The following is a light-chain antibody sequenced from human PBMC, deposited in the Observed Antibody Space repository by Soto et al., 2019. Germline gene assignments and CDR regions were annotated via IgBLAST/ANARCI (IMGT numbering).Light chain of an antibody. Sequence: EILLTQSPGTLSLSPGERATLSCRASQSVSRNYLAWYQQKPGQAPRLLIYGASTRATGIPDRFSGSGSGTDFTLIISRLEPEDFAVYYCQPYGSSGTFGQGTKVDIK. CDR2: GAS. V-gene: IGKV3-20*01. CDR1: QSVSRNY. J-gene: IGKJ1*01. CDR3: QPYGSSGT.